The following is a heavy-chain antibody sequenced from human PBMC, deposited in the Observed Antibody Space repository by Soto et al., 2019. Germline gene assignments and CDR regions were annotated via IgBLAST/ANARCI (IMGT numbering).Heavy chain of an antibody. CDR1: GGTFSSYA. J-gene: IGHJ6*02. D-gene: IGHD2-2*01. Sequence: SVKVSCKASGGTFSSYAISCVRQAPGQGLEWMGGIIPIFGTANYAQKFQGRVTITADESTSTAYMELSSLRSEDTAVYYCAGLYCSSTSCYPQLGMDVWGQGTTVTVSS. CDR2: IIPIFGTA. CDR3: AGLYCSSTSCYPQLGMDV. V-gene: IGHV1-69*13.